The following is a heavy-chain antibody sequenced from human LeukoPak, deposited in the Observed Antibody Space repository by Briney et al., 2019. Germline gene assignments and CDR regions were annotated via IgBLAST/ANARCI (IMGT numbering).Heavy chain of an antibody. J-gene: IGHJ4*02. CDR2: IGDTT. Sequence: GGSLRLSCAASGFTFSIYAMSWVRQAPGKGLEWVSAIGDTTYYADSVEGRFTISRDNSKNTLYLQMNSLRAEDAAIYYCAKAFTFVGANFFDYWGQGTLVTVSS. CDR3: AKAFTFVGANFFDY. V-gene: IGHV3-23*01. CDR1: GFTFSIYA. D-gene: IGHD1-26*01.